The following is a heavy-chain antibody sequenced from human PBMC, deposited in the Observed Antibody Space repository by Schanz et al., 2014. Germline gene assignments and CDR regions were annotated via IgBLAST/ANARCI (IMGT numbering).Heavy chain of an antibody. Sequence: VQLVESGGGVVQPGRSLRLSCAASGFTFSGYGMHWVRQAPGKGLEWVSYISNSGYTIYYADSVKGRFTISRDNARYSLYLEMNSLRAEDTAVYYCARGRARQLVHWFDPWGQGTLVTVSS. J-gene: IGHJ5*02. CDR3: ARGRARQLVHWFDP. D-gene: IGHD6-13*01. CDR1: GFTFSGYG. V-gene: IGHV3-48*04. CDR2: ISNSGYTI.